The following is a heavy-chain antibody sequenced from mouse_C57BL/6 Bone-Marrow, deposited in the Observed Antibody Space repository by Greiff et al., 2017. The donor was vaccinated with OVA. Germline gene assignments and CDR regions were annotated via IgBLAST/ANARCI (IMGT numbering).Heavy chain of an antibody. D-gene: IGHD1-1*01. CDR1: GYTFTTYP. Sequence: QVQLQQSGAELVKPGASVKMSCKASGYTFTTYPIEWMKQNHGKSLEWIGNFHPYNDDTKYNEKFKGKATLTVEKSSSTVYLELSRVTSDDSAVYYCARGRTYYGSSYGYFDVWGTGTTVTVSS. V-gene: IGHV1-47*01. CDR2: FHPYNDDT. J-gene: IGHJ1*03. CDR3: ARGRTYYGSSYGYFDV.